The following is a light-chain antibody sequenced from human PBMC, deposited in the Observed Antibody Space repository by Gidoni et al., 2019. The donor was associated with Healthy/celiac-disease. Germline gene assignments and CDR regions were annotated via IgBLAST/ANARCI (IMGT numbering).Light chain of an antibody. CDR2: YDD. CDR1: SANIGTNA. Sequence: QSVLTPPPSVFEAPSQRVTISCSGSSANIGTNAVNWYQQLPGKAPKLLIYYDDLLPSGVSDRFSGSKSGTSASLAISGLQSEDEADYYCAAWDDSLNGVVFGGGTKLTGL. V-gene: IGLV1-36*01. J-gene: IGLJ2*01. CDR3: AAWDDSLNGVV.